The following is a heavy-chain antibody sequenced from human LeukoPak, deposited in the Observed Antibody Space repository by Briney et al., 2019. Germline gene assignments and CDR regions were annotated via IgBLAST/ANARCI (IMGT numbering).Heavy chain of an antibody. Sequence: SETLSLTCTVSGGSISSSSYYWGWIRQPPGKGLEWIGSIYYSGSTYYNPSLKSRVTISVDTSKNQFSLKLSSVTAADTAVYYCASTLGYCSSTSCYTRADIVATIGGSTAFDIWGQGTMVTVSS. J-gene: IGHJ3*02. CDR1: GGSISSSSYY. CDR3: ASTLGYCSSTSCYTRADIVATIGGSTAFDI. V-gene: IGHV4-39*01. CDR2: IYYSGST. D-gene: IGHD2-2*02.